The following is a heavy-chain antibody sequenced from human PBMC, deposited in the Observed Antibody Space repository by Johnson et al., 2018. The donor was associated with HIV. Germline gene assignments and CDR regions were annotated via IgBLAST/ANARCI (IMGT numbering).Heavy chain of an antibody. D-gene: IGHD6-13*01. J-gene: IGHJ3*02. CDR2: IGTAGDT. Sequence: EQLVESGGGLVQPGGSLSLSCAASGFTFSSYDMHWLRQATGTALEWVSAIGTAGDTYYPGSVKRRFTISRENAKNSLYLQMNSLRAGDTAVYYCARGGAAAGGAFDIWGQGSMVTVSS. V-gene: IGHV3-13*01. CDR3: ARGGAAAGGAFDI. CDR1: GFTFSSYD.